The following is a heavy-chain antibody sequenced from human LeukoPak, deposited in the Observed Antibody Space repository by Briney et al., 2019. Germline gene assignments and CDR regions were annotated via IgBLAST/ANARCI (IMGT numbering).Heavy chain of an antibody. CDR3: ARGTCSSTSCSRWSWFDP. Sequence: SETLSLTCTVSGGSISSYYWSWIRQPPGKGLEWIGYIYYSGSTNYNPSLKSRVTISVDTSKNQFSLKLSSATAADTAVYYCARGTCSSTSCSRWSWFDPWGQGTLVTVSS. V-gene: IGHV4-59*08. D-gene: IGHD2-2*01. CDR2: IYYSGST. CDR1: GGSISSYY. J-gene: IGHJ5*02.